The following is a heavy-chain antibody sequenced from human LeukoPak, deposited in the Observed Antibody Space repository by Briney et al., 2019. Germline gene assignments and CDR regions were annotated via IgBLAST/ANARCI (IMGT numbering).Heavy chain of an antibody. CDR1: GFTFSSYW. CDR2: IKQDGSEK. J-gene: IGHJ3*02. V-gene: IGHV3-7*01. Sequence: GGSLRLSCAASGFTFSSYWMSWVRQAPGKGLEWVANIKQDGSEKYYVDSVKGRFTISRDNAKSSLYLQMNSLRAEDTAVYYCARRWFGELSSAFDIWGQGTMVTVSS. CDR3: ARRWFGELSSAFDI. D-gene: IGHD3-10*01.